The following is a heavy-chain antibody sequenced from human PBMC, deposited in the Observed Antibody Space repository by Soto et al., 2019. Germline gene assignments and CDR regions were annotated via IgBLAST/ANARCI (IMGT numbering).Heavy chain of an antibody. Sequence: GASVKVSCKASGYTFTIYGIIWVRQAPGQGLEWMGWISAYNGNTNYAQKLQGRVTMTTDTSTSTAYMELRSLRSDDTAVYYCARGYYDSSGYFQDYWGQGTLVTVSS. CDR1: GYTFTIYG. J-gene: IGHJ4*02. CDR2: ISAYNGNT. CDR3: ARGYYDSSGYFQDY. D-gene: IGHD3-22*01. V-gene: IGHV1-18*01.